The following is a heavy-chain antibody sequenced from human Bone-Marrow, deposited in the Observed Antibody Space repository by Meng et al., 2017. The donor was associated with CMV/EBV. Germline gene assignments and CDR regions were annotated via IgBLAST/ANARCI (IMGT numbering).Heavy chain of an antibody. Sequence: GGPLRLSCAASGFRFEDYAMHWVRQAPGKGLEWVSGISWNSANIGYADSVMGRFTISRDNAKNSLHLQMNSLRAEDTALYYCAKDIMDGSGSNYTPDAFDIWGQGTMVTVSS. J-gene: IGHJ3*02. V-gene: IGHV3-9*01. CDR2: ISWNSANI. CDR1: GFRFEDYA. CDR3: AKDIMDGSGSNYTPDAFDI. D-gene: IGHD3-10*01.